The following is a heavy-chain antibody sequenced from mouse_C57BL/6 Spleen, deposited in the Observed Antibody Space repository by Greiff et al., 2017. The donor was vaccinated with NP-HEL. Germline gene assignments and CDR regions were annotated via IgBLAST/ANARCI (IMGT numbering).Heavy chain of an antibody. V-gene: IGHV1-42*01. D-gene: IGHD4-1*01. CDR1: GYSFTGYY. CDR2: INPSTGGT. Sequence: EVKLVESGPELVKPGASVKISCKASGYSFTGYYMNWVKQSPEKSLEWIGEINPSTGGTTYNQKFKAKATLTVDKSSSTAYMQLKSLTSEDSAVYYCARYEDGTLSFAYWGQGTLVTVSA. CDR3: ARYEDGTLSFAY. J-gene: IGHJ3*01.